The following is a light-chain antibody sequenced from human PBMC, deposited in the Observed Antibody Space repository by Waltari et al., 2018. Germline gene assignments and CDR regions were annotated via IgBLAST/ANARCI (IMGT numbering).Light chain of an antibody. CDR2: GGN. CDR3: CSFAGSGTWV. CDR1: STDVGNYNL. Sequence: QSALTQPASVSESPGQSVTMSCTGTSTDVGNYNLVSWYQQFPGTVPKLIIYGGNKRPSVISSRFSGSKSGNTASLTISGLQTEDEADYYCCSFAGSGTWVFGGGTKLTVL. V-gene: IGLV2-23*01. J-gene: IGLJ3*02.